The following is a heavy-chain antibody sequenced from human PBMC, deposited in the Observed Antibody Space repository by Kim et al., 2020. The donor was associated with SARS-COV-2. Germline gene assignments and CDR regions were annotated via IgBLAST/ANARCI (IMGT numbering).Heavy chain of an antibody. CDR2: T. CDR3: AKLGYYYGMDV. J-gene: IGHJ6*02. V-gene: IGHV3-23*01. Sequence: TYYADSVKGRFTISRDNSKNTLYLQMNSLRAEDTAVYYCAKLGYYYGMDVWGQGTTVTVSS.